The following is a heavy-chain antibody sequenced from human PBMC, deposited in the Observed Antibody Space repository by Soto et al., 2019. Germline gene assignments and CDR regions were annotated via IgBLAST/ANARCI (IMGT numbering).Heavy chain of an antibody. D-gene: IGHD3-22*01. J-gene: IGHJ3*01. V-gene: IGHV3-21*01. CDR2: IDSSGKFI. Sequence: WWSLRLSCSASVFPFTTYTMNWFRQTPGKGLEWVSSIDSSGKFIYYADSMKGRFTISRDDAKKLLFLQMNSLRAEDTAVYYCARDQMHDYNYDSSGYWRGAFDVWGQGIRVTVSS. CDR1: VFPFTTYT. CDR3: ARDQMHDYNYDSSGYWRGAFDV.